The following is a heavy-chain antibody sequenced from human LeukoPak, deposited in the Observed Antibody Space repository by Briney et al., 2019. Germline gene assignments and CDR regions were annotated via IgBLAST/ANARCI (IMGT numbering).Heavy chain of an antibody. CDR1: GFTFSSYS. J-gene: IGHJ6*04. D-gene: IGHD4-23*01. CDR2: ISSSSSYI. Sequence: GGSLRLSCAASGFTFSSYSMNWVRQAPGKGLEWVSSISSSSSYIYYADSEKGRFTISRDNAKNSLYLQMNSLRAEDTAVYYCARDSAVVTLGIGMDVWGKGTTVTVSS. CDR3: ARDSAVVTLGIGMDV. V-gene: IGHV3-21*01.